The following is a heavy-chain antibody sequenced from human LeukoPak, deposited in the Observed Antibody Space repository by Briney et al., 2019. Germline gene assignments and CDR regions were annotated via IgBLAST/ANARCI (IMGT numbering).Heavy chain of an antibody. Sequence: ASVKVSCKASGYTFTSYGISWVRQAPGQGLEWMGWISAYNGNTNYAQKLQGRVTMTTDTSTRTAYMELRSLRSEDTAVYYCARSVAQSEYFQHWGQGTLVTVSS. J-gene: IGHJ1*01. CDR1: GYTFTSYG. CDR2: ISAYNGNT. V-gene: IGHV1-18*01. CDR3: ARSVAQSEYFQH.